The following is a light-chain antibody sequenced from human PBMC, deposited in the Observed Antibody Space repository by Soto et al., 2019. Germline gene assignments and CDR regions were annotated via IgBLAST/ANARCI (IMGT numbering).Light chain of an antibody. CDR3: QQYGGSPRT. CDR1: QRVTKS. CDR2: GAS. J-gene: IGKJ1*01. Sequence: EIVLTQSPGTLSLTPGERATLSCRASQRVTKSLAWYQQKPGQAPRLLIYGASSRATGIPDRFSGSGSGTDFTLTISRLEPEDFAVYYCQQYGGSPRTFGQGTKVE. V-gene: IGKV3-20*01.